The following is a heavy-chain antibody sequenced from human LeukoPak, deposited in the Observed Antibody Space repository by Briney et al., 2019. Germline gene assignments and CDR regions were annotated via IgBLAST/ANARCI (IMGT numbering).Heavy chain of an antibody. Sequence: ASVKVSCKASGYTFTNYFMHWVRQVPGQGLEWMGVINPTGGGTTYAQRFQGRVTMTRDTSTSTVHMELSSLRSEDTAVYYCARGQNKCLGHWGQGTLVTVSS. CDR3: ARGQNKCLGH. V-gene: IGHV1-46*01. CDR2: INPTGGGT. J-gene: IGHJ4*02. CDR1: GYTFTNYF. D-gene: IGHD2/OR15-2a*01.